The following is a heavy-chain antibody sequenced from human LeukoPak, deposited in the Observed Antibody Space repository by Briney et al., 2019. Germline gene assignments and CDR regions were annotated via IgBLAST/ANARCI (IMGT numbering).Heavy chain of an antibody. D-gene: IGHD3-16*01. CDR3: AREGLMGGDFDY. J-gene: IGHJ4*02. V-gene: IGHV3-30-3*01. Sequence: GGSLRLSCAASGFTFSSYAMHWVRQAPGKGLEGVAVISYDGSNKYYADSVKGRFTISRDNAKNSLYLQMNSLRAEDTAVYYCAREGLMGGDFDYWGQGTLVTVSS. CDR2: ISYDGSNK. CDR1: GFTFSSYA.